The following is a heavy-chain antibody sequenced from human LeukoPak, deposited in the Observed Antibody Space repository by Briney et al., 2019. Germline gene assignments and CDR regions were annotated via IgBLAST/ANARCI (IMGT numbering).Heavy chain of an antibody. CDR3: ARGASGYSGYDSPTGRGSTRPSAFDI. V-gene: IGHV1-18*01. D-gene: IGHD5-12*01. CDR1: GYTFTSYG. J-gene: IGHJ3*02. CDR2: ISAYNGNT. Sequence: GASVKVSCKASGYTFTSYGISWVRQAPGQGLEWMGWISAYNGNTNYAQKLLGRVTMTTDTSTSTAYMELRSLRSDDTAVYYCARGASGYSGYDSPTGRGSTRPSAFDIWGQGTMVTVSS.